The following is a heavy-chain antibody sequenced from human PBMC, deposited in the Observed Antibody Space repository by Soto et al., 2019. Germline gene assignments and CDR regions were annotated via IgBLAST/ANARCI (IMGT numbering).Heavy chain of an antibody. CDR3: ARDGASGSGWYYYYGMDV. Sequence: ASVKVSCKASGYTFTSYGISWVRQAPGQGLEWMGIISANNGNTNYAQKFQGRVTMTRDTSTSTVYMELSSLRSEDTAVYYCARDGASGSGWYYYYGMDVWGQGTTVTVSS. CDR1: GYTFTSYG. J-gene: IGHJ6*02. CDR2: ISANNGNT. D-gene: IGHD6-19*01. V-gene: IGHV1-18*01.